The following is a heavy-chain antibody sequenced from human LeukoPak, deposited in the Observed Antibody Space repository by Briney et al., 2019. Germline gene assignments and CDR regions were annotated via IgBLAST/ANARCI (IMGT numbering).Heavy chain of an antibody. Sequence: SETLSLTCAVSGDSISSSNWWNWVRQPPGKGLDWIGEISHGGSIKYNPSLKSRVTISKDNSKNHFSLELTSVTAADTAVYYCTRSGGWWSLDYWGQGALVTVSS. V-gene: IGHV4-4*02. D-gene: IGHD2-8*02. CDR3: TRSGGWWSLDY. CDR1: GDSISSSNW. CDR2: ISHGGSI. J-gene: IGHJ4*02.